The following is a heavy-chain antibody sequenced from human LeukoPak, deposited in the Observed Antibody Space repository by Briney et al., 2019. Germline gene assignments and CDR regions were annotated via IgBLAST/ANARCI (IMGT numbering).Heavy chain of an antibody. CDR3: ARGGSRLLTSYIFDY. CDR1: GSSFRRYW. CDR2: IKQDGSEK. J-gene: IGHJ4*02. V-gene: IGHV3-7*01. D-gene: IGHD3-16*01. Sequence: GALGLSCAASGSSFRRYWMSWVRQAPGEGLEGVANIKQDGSEKYYADSVKGRFTIFRDNAKNSLYVQVNSLRAEDTAVYYCARGGSRLLTSYIFDYWGQGTLVTVSS.